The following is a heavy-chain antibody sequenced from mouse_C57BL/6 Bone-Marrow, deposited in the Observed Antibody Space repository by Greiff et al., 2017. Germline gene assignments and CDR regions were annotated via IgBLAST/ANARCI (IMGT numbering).Heavy chain of an antibody. CDR3: HRQLRLPFDY. CDR1: GYTFTSYW. J-gene: IGHJ2*01. D-gene: IGHD3-2*02. Sequence: QVQLQQPGAELVKPGASVKLSCKASGYTFTSYWMHWVKQRPGQGLEWIGMIHPNRGSTNYNEKFKSKATLTVDKSSSTAYMQLSSLTSEDSAVXYCHRQLRLPFDYWGQGTTLTVSS. V-gene: IGHV1-64*01. CDR2: IHPNRGST.